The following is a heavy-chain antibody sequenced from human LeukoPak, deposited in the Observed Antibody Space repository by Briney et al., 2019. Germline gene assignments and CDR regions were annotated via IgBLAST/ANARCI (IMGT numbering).Heavy chain of an antibody. J-gene: IGHJ5*02. Sequence: ASVKVSCKTSGYSFTDYYMHWVRQAPGQGLEWMGWINPNSGGTSSAQKFQGRVTMTRDTSITTVYMEVSWLTSDDTAIYYCARADRLHGGPYLVGPWGQGTLVTVSS. CDR2: INPNSGGT. CDR1: GYSFTDYY. V-gene: IGHV1-2*02. CDR3: ARADRLHGGPYLVGP. D-gene: IGHD3-16*01.